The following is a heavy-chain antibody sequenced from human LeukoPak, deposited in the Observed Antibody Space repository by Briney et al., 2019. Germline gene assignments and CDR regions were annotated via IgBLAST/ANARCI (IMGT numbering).Heavy chain of an antibody. CDR3: ARDPYSSSWFDGYYFDY. V-gene: IGHV4-34*01. CDR1: GGSFSGYY. D-gene: IGHD6-13*01. Sequence: PSETLSLTCAVYGGSFSGYYWSWIRQPPGKGLEWIGEINHSGSTNYNPSLKSRVTISVDTSKNQFSLKLSSVTAADTAVYYCARDPYSSSWFDGYYFDYWGQGTLVTVSS. CDR2: INHSGST. J-gene: IGHJ4*02.